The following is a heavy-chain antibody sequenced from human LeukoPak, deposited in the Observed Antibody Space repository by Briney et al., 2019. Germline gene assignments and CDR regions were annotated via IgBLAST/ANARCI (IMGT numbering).Heavy chain of an antibody. CDR1: GGSISSGSYY. CDR3: ARHGRSGPGQLNWFDP. Sequence: SETLSLTCTVSGGSISSGSYYWGWIRQPPGKGLEWIGSIYYSGNTYYNPSLKSRVTISVDTSMNQFSLKLSSVTAADTAVYYCARHGRSGPGQLNWFDPWGQGTLVTVSS. J-gene: IGHJ5*02. CDR2: IYYSGNT. V-gene: IGHV4-39*01. D-gene: IGHD3-3*01.